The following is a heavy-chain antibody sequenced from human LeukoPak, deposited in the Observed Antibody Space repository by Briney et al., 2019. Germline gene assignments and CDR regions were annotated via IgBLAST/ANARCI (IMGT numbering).Heavy chain of an antibody. D-gene: IGHD3-10*01. Sequence: PGGPLRLSCAASGFTFSSYGMNWVRQAPGKGLEWVAVIANDGINKFYVDSLRGRFSISRDNSKNTLYLQMNSLRPEDTAVYYCAKDGYYGSGTYPDYWGQGTLVTVSS. V-gene: IGHV3-30*18. CDR1: GFTFSSYG. CDR3: AKDGYYGSGTYPDY. J-gene: IGHJ4*02. CDR2: IANDGINK.